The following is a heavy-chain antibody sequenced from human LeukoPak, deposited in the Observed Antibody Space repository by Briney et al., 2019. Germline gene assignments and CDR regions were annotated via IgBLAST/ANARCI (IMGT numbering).Heavy chain of an antibody. D-gene: IGHD3-22*01. V-gene: IGHV3-30*18. CDR2: LSYDGSNK. CDR3: AKETDYDSSGYYYVNYYYYGMDV. CDR1: GLTFVTFG. J-gene: IGHJ6*02. Sequence: PGGSLNPSGAASGLTFVTFGMHGFGRAQAKGLEGVPVLSYDGSNKYYADSVKGRFTISRDNSKNTLYLQMNSLRVEDTAVYYCAKETDYDSSGYYYVNYYYYGMDVWGQGTTVTVSS.